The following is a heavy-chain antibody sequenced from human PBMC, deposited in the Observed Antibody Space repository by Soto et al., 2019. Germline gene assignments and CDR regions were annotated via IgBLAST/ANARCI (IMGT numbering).Heavy chain of an antibody. D-gene: IGHD2-15*01. V-gene: IGHV3-72*01. CDR2: TRNKAHSYIT. Sequence: EVQLVESGGGLVQPGGSLRLSCATSGFTFSDHNMDWVRQAPGKGLEWVGRTRNKAHSYITAYVASVKDRFIISRDDSKNSVYLQINSLKTEDTAVYYCARDRGPFDVWVQVTMVTVSS. CDR3: ARDRGPFDV. CDR1: GFTFSDHN. J-gene: IGHJ3*01.